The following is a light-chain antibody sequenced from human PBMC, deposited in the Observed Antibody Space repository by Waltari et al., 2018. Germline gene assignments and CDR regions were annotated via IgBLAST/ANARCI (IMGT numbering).Light chain of an antibody. CDR2: YNN. V-gene: IGLV3-21*04. CDR3: QLWDSSSDQLV. Sequence: SYVVTQSPSVSVAPGEPARTTCGGHNIGSKTVHWYQQKTGQAPILVMYYNNDRPSGIPERFSGSNSGSTATLTISRVEAGDEADYYCQLWDSSSDQLVFGGGTKLTVL. CDR1: NIGSKT. J-gene: IGLJ2*01.